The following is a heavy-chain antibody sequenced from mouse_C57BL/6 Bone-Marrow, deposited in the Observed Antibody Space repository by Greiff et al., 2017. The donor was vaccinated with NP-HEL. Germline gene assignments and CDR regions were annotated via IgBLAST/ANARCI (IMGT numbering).Heavy chain of an antibody. V-gene: IGHV1-55*01. CDR3: ARHGSSYYFDY. CDR1: GYTFTSYW. J-gene: IGHJ2*01. CDR2: IYPGSGST. D-gene: IGHD1-1*01. Sequence: VKLMESGAELVKPGASVKMSCKASGYTFTSYWITWVKQRPGQGLEWIGDIYPGSGSTNYNEKFKSKATLTVDTSSSTAYMQLSSLTSEDSAVYYCARHGSSYYFDYWGQGTTLTVSS.